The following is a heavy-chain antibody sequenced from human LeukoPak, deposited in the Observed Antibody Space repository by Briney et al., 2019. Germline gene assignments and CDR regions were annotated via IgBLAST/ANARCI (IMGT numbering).Heavy chain of an antibody. CDR3: ARHAMRDAFDI. V-gene: IGHV4-39*01. Sequence: ASETLSLTCTVSGGSISSSSYSWGWIRQPPGKGLEWIGSIYYSGSTYYNPSLKSRVTISVDTSKNQFSLKLSSVTAADTAVYYCARHAMRDAFDIWGQGTMVTVSS. J-gene: IGHJ3*02. CDR1: GGSISSSSYS. CDR2: IYYSGST.